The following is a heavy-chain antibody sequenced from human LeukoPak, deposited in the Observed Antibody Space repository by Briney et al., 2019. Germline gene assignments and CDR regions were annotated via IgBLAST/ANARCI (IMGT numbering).Heavy chain of an antibody. D-gene: IGHD3-10*01. Sequence: GGSLRLSCAASGFTFSSYAMSWVRQAPGKGLEWVSAISGSGGSTYYADSARGRFTISRDNSKNTLYLQMNSLRAEDTAVYYCAKAPSGSYYNYYFDYWGQGTLVTVSS. CDR3: AKAPSGSYYNYYFDY. J-gene: IGHJ4*02. CDR2: ISGSGGST. CDR1: GFTFSSYA. V-gene: IGHV3-23*01.